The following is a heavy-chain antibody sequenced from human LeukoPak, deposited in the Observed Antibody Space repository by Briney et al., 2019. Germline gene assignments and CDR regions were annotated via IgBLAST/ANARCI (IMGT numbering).Heavy chain of an antibody. CDR2: INSNNGDT. V-gene: IGHV1-2*02. CDR1: GYTFTGYY. Sequence: ASVKVSCKATGYTFTGYYMQWVRQAPGQGLEWMGWINSNNGDTNYAQKFQVRVTMTRDTSVNTAYMELSRLRSDDTAVYYCARGGGYCTNGVCYTGYYYHYMDVWGKGTTVTVSS. J-gene: IGHJ6*03. D-gene: IGHD2-8*01. CDR3: ARGGGYCTNGVCYTGYYYHYMDV.